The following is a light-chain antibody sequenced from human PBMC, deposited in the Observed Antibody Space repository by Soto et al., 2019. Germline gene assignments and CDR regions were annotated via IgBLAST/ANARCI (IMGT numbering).Light chain of an antibody. CDR1: QSIRNW. Sequence: EIQMTQSPSTLSASVGHRVTITCRASQSIRNWLARYQDKPGKAPKLLIYGASSLESGVPSRFSGSGSGTEFTLTIGGLKTDDVATYYCQHYNAFPWPFGQGTKVDIK. CDR3: QHYNAFPWP. CDR2: GAS. J-gene: IGKJ1*01. V-gene: IGKV1-5*01.